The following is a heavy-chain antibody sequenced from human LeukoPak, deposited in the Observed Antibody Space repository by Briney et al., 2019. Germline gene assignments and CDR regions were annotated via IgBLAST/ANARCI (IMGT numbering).Heavy chain of an antibody. V-gene: IGHV3-7*05. Sequence: GGSLSLLCAPSGFTFSSYWMSWVRQAPGKGLEWVANIKQDGREKYYVDSVKGRFTTSRDNAKNSLYLQMNSLRAEDTAVYYCARGPEWLPHHYYGMDVWGQGATVTVSS. J-gene: IGHJ6*02. CDR2: IKQDGREK. D-gene: IGHD3-3*01. CDR1: GFTFSSYW. CDR3: ARGPEWLPHHYYGMDV.